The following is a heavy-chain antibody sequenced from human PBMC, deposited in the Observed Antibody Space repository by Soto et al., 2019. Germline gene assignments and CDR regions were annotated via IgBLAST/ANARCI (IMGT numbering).Heavy chain of an antibody. D-gene: IGHD5-18*01. V-gene: IGHV1-18*01. Sequence: QAQLVQSGAEVKKPGASVKVSCKASGYTFYSHSISWVLQAPGQGLEWMGRINGDYGNTQYAQKVRGRVTMTTDTSTTTVYMELTNLRSDDTAVYYCARCIQGDYYYGMDVWGQGTTVTVSS. CDR1: GYTFYSHS. CDR3: ARCIQGDYYYGMDV. J-gene: IGHJ6*02. CDR2: INGDYGNT.